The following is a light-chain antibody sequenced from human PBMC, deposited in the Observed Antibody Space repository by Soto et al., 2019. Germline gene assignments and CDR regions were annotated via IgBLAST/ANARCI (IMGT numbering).Light chain of an antibody. J-gene: IGLJ3*02. V-gene: IGLV1-51*01. Sequence: QSVLTQPPSVSAAPGQKVTIPCSGSNSNIGRNYVSWYQQLPGTAPKLLIYDNHERPSGIPDRFSGSKSGTSASLGITGLQTGDEADYYCATWDSSLRTGVFGGGTQVTVL. CDR1: NSNIGRNY. CDR2: DNH. CDR3: ATWDSSLRTGV.